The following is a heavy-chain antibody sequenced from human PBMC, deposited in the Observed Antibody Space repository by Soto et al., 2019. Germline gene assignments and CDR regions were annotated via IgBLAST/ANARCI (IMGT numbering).Heavy chain of an antibody. CDR1: GGSISSGGYY. Sequence: PSETLSLTCTVSGGSISSGGYYWSWIRQHPGKGPEWIGYIYYSGSTYYNPSLKSRVTISVDTSKNQFSLKLSSVTAADTAVYYCARDLDFYSNWGWGGPYGMDVWGQGTTVTVSS. J-gene: IGHJ6*02. D-gene: IGHD4-4*01. CDR3: ARDLDFYSNWGWGGPYGMDV. CDR2: IYYSGST. V-gene: IGHV4-31*03.